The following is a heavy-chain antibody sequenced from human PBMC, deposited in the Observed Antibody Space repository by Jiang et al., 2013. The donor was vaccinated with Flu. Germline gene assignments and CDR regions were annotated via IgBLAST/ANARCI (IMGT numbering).Heavy chain of an antibody. J-gene: IGHJ4*02. CDR1: GFTFSSFA. D-gene: IGHD3-22*01. CDR3: AKLTDYFDSSGNFDY. CDR2: ISGGGDGR. V-gene: IGHV3-23*01. Sequence: RLSCAGSGFTFSSFAMSWVRQAPGKGLEWVSSISGGGDGRYYADSVKGRLTVSRDNSKNTLYLQMNSLRAEDTALYYCAKLTDYFDSSGNFDYWGQGTLVTVSS.